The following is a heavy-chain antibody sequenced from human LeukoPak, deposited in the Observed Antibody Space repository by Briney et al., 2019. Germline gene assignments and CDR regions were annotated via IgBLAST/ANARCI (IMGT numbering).Heavy chain of an antibody. CDR3: ARDLTGTGDY. J-gene: IGHJ4*02. CDR1: GFTFSSYA. V-gene: IGHV3-30-3*01. CDR2: ISSDGSNK. D-gene: IGHD1-20*01. Sequence: PGRSLRLSCAASGFTFSSYAMHWVRQAPGKGLEWVALISSDGSNKYYADSVKGRFTISRDSSKNTLYLQMNSLREEDTALYYCARDLTGTGDYWGQGTLVTVSS.